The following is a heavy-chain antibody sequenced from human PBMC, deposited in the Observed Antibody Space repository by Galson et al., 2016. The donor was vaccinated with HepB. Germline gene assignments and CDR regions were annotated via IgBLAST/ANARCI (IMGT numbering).Heavy chain of an antibody. CDR1: GFTFSSST. CDR3: AADYGAYTPFDY. V-gene: IGHV1-58*01. Sequence: SVKVSCKASGFTFSSSTVQWLRQARGQRLEWIGWIVVGSGNTKHAQKFQDSVALTRDLSTDTVYMELDSLKSEDTAVYYCAADYGAYTPFDYWGRGALVTVSS. J-gene: IGHJ4*02. D-gene: IGHD4-17*01. CDR2: IVVGSGNT.